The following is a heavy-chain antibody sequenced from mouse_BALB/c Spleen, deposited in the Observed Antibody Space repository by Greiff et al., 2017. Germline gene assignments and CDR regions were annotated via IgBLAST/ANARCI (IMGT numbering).Heavy chain of an antibody. J-gene: IGHJ2*01. Sequence: EVQLQQSGTVLARPGASVKMSCKASGYTFTSYWMHWVKQRPGQGLEWIGAIYPGNSDTSYNQKFKGKAKLTAVTSTSTAYMELSSLTNEDSAVYYCTRYYYGYYFDYWGQGTTLTVSS. CDR3: TRYYYGYYFDY. CDR1: GYTFTSYW. D-gene: IGHD1-1*01. CDR2: IYPGNSDT. V-gene: IGHV1-5*01.